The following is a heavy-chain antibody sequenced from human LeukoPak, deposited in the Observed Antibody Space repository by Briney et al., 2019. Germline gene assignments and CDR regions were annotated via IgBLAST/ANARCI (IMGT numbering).Heavy chain of an antibody. CDR1: GGSISSYY. D-gene: IGHD3-10*01. CDR3: ARLGITMVRGVTYYYFDY. V-gene: IGHV4-59*08. Sequence: PSETLSLTCTVSGGSISSYYWSWIRQPPGKGLEWIGYIYYSGSTNYNPSLKSRVTISVDTSKNQFSLKLSSVTAADTAVYYCARLGITMVRGVTYYYFDYWGQGTLVTVSS. CDR2: IYYSGST. J-gene: IGHJ4*02.